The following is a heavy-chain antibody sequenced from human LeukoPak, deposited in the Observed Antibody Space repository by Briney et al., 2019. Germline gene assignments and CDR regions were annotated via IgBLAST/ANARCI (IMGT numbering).Heavy chain of an antibody. CDR3: TAWGGYDTDAFDI. Sequence: PGRSLRLSCTASGFTFGDYAMSWVRQASGKGLEWVGFIRSKAYGGTTEYAASVKGRFTISRDDSKSIAYLQMNSLKTEDTAVYYCTAWGGYDTDAFDIWGQGTMVTVSS. D-gene: IGHD5-12*01. V-gene: IGHV3-49*04. CDR2: IRSKAYGGTT. J-gene: IGHJ3*02. CDR1: GFTFGDYA.